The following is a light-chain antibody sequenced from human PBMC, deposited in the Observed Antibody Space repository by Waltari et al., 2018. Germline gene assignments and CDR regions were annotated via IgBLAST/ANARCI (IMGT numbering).Light chain of an antibody. CDR1: QSISSW. CDR2: KAS. CDR3: LQYSSSPYS. V-gene: IGKV1D-16*01. J-gene: IGKJ2*03. Sequence: DIQMTQSPSSLSASVGDTVPITCRASQSISSWLAWYQQKPVKAPKLLIYKASSLQSGVPSRFSGSGSGTDFTLTISSLQPEDFATYSCLQYSSSPYSFGQGTKVEIK.